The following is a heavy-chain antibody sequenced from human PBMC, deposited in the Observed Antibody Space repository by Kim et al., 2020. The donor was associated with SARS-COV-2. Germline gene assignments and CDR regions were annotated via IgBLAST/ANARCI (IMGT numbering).Heavy chain of an antibody. CDR3: ARGLVWAAAGQRYFDY. CDR2: INHSGST. Sequence: SETLSLTCAVYGGSFSGYYWSWIRQPPGKGLEWIGEINHSGSTNYNPSLKSRVTISVDTSKNQFSLKLSSVTAADTAVYYCARGLVWAAAGQRYFDYWGQGTLVTVSS. J-gene: IGHJ4*02. V-gene: IGHV4-34*01. CDR1: GGSFSGYY. D-gene: IGHD6-13*01.